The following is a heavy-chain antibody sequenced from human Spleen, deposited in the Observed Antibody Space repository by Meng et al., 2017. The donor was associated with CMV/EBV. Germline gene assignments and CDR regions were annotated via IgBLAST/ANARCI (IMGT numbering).Heavy chain of an antibody. CDR2: ISAYNGNR. V-gene: IGHV1-18*01. CDR3: ARSNYDFWSGCDY. Sequence: VKVSCKASGYTFTSYGISWVRQAPGQGLEWMGWISAYNGNRNYAQKLQGRVTMTTDTSTSTAYMELRSLTSDDTAVYYCARSNYDFWSGCDYWGQGTLVTVSS. J-gene: IGHJ4*02. D-gene: IGHD3-3*01. CDR1: GYTFTSYG.